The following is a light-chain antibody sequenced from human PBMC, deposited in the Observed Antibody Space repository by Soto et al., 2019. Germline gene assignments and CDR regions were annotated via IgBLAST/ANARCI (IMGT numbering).Light chain of an antibody. J-gene: IGLJ2*01. CDR1: ASDIGNYNY. CDR3: SSFAGSNVV. CDR2: EVN. V-gene: IGLV2-8*01. Sequence: QSALTQPASVSGSPGQSITISCTGTASDIGNYNYVSWYQQHPGKAPKLMIYEVNKRPSGAPDRFSGSKSGNTASLTVSGLQAEDEADYYCSSFAGSNVVFGGGTKVTVL.